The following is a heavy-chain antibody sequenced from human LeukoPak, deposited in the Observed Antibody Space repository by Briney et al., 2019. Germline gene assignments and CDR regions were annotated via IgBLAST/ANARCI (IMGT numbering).Heavy chain of an antibody. CDR1: GFTFSSCW. D-gene: IGHD1-20*01. CDR3: ASGNWNDRAFDI. CDR2: IKPDGSEK. J-gene: IGHJ3*02. V-gene: IGHV3-7*01. Sequence: GGSLRLSCAASGFTFSSCWMNWVRQAPGKGLEWVANIKPDGSEKYYVDSVKGRFTISRDNAKNSLYLQMNSLRDEDTAVYYCASGNWNDRAFDIWGPGTMVAVSS.